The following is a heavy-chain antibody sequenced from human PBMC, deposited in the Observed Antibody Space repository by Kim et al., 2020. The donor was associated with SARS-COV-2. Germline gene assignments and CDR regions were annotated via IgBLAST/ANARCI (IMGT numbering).Heavy chain of an antibody. V-gene: IGHV3-30*02. J-gene: IGHJ6*02. Sequence: VEGQFTISRDNSKNTLYLQMNSLRAEDTAVYYCAKDVYRYGYYYYYGMDVWGQGTTVTVSS. CDR3: AKDVYRYGYYYYYGMDV. D-gene: IGHD5-18*01.